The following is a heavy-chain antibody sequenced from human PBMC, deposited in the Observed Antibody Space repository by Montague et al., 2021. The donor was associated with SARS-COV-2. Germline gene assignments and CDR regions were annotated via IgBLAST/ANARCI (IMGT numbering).Heavy chain of an antibody. V-gene: IGHV4-39*07. D-gene: IGHD2-8*02. J-gene: IGHJ4*02. Sequence: ETLSLTCSVSAGSLSSRCNYWGWIRQPPGMGLQWIGSVDSAGSTYYSLSLKSRVTISLDTSKNQFSLKLSSVTAADTAVYYCARGEYNRYWYKYWGQGALVTVSS. CDR3: ARGEYNRYWYKY. CDR2: VDSAGST. CDR1: AGSLSSRCNY.